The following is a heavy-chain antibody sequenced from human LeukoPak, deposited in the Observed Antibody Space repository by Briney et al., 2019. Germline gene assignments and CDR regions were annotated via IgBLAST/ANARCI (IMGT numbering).Heavy chain of an antibody. CDR2: IIPIFGTA. CDR3: ARGRDYYDSSGYPAPTLAPPTY. V-gene: IGHV1-69*13. Sequence: AASVKVSCKASGYTFTSYGISWVRQAPGQGLEWMGGIIPIFGTANYAQKFQGRVTITADESTSTAYMELSSLRSEDTAVYYCARGRDYYDSSGYPAPTLAPPTYWGQGTLVTVSS. CDR1: GYTFTSYG. D-gene: IGHD3-22*01. J-gene: IGHJ4*02.